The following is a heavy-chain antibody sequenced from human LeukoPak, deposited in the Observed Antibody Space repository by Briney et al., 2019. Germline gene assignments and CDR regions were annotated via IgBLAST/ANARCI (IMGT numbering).Heavy chain of an antibody. J-gene: IGHJ4*02. CDR1: GFTFSSYE. D-gene: IGHD3-16*01. V-gene: IGHV3-23*01. CDR2: INSGGSGART. CDR3: AREGVYY. Sequence: PGGSLRLSCAASGFTFSSYEINWVRQAPGKGLEWVSGINSGGSGARTYYADSVKGRFSISRDNSKNTLYLQMNSLRAEDTAVYYCAREGVYYWGQGTLVTVSS.